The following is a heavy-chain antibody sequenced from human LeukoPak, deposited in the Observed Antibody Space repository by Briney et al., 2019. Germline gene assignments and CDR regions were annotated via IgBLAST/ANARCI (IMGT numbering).Heavy chain of an antibody. J-gene: IGHJ6*02. V-gene: IGHV3-7*03. CDR3: ARGGGLDV. D-gene: IGHD3-16*01. CDR1: GFTFSSYW. Sequence: PGGSLRLSCAASGFTFSSYWMNCARQAPGKGVEWVASINHNGNVNYYVDSVKGRFTISRDNAKNSLYLKMRNLRAEDTAVYFCARGGGLDVWGQGATVTVSS. CDR2: INHNGNVN.